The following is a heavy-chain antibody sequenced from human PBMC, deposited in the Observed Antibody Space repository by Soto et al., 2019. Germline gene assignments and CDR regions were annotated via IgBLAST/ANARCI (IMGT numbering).Heavy chain of an antibody. Sequence: ESLKISCQCSGYTFSNFWIGWVRQLPGKGLEWMGIIYPGDHETRYSPSFHGKVTISADKPINTAYLQWNSLEASDTAFYFCARSPRSSPYFDYWGQGALVTVSS. CDR2: IYPGDHET. V-gene: IGHV5-51*04. CDR3: ARSPRSSPYFDY. J-gene: IGHJ4*02. D-gene: IGHD6-13*01. CDR1: GYTFSNFW.